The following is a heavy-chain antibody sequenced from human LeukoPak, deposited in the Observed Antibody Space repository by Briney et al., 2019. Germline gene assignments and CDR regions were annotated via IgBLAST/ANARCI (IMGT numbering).Heavy chain of an antibody. CDR3: AKEEWLGKMNFFDY. CDR2: INSDGSST. CDR1: GFTFSSHW. J-gene: IGHJ4*02. V-gene: IGHV3-74*01. Sequence: GGSLRFSCAASGFTFSSHWMHWVRQAPGKGLVWVSRINSDGSSTSYADSVKGRFTISRDNAKNTLYLQMNSLRAEDTAVYFCAKEEWLGKMNFFDYWGQGTLVTVSS. D-gene: IGHD6-19*01.